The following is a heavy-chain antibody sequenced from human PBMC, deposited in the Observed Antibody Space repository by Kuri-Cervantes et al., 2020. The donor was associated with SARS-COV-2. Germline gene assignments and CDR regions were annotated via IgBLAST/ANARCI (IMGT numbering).Heavy chain of an antibody. J-gene: IGHJ4*02. V-gene: IGHV3-23*01. D-gene: IGHD2-15*01. Sequence: GESLKISCVASGFTFDDYAMHWVRQAPGKGLEWVSGISWNSGSTYYADSVKGRFTISRDNSKNTLYLQMNSLRAEDTAVHYCAKDRVYCSGGSCPLYYWGQGTLVTVSS. CDR1: GFTFDDYA. CDR3: AKDRVYCSGGSCPLYY. CDR2: ISWNSGST.